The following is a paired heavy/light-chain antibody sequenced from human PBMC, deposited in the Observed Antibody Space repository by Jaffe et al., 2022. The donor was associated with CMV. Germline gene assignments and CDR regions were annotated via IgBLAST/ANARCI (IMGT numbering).Heavy chain of an antibody. J-gene: IGHJ4*02. CDR1: GYTFTTYY. CDR3: ARGPSGSRWSEHNYFDY. Sequence: QVQLVQSGAEVKKPGASVKVSCKASGYTFTTYYIHWVRQAPGQGLEWMGVINPNSATTSYAQKFQGRVTLARDTSTSTVYMELSSLRSEDTAVYYCARGPSGSRWSEHNYFDYWGLGTLLTVSS. V-gene: IGHV1-46*01. CDR2: INPNSATT. D-gene: IGHD6-13*01.
Light chain of an antibody. Sequence: QSVLTQPPSVSAAPGQKVTISCSGSSSNIGNNDVSWYQQLPGTAPKLLIYDNNKRPSGIPDRFSGSKSGTSATLGITGLQTGDEADYYCGAWDSSLTDVVFGGGTKLTVL. CDR2: DNN. CDR3: GAWDSSLTDVV. J-gene: IGLJ2*01. CDR1: SSNIGNND. V-gene: IGLV1-51*01.